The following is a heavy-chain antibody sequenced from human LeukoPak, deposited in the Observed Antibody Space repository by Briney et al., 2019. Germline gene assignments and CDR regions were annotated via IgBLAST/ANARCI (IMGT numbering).Heavy chain of an antibody. V-gene: IGHV3-30*03. J-gene: IGHJ6*02. CDR2: ISYDGSNK. CDR1: GFSFNSYA. CDR3: AQGGSEIYYFYHGMDV. D-gene: IGHD3-10*01. Sequence: QPGGSLRLSCAASGFSFNSYAIHWVRQAPGKGLEWVTAISYDGSNKHYADSVRGRFTISRDNSKNTLYLQMNSLRTEDMAVYYCAQGGSEIYYFYHGMDVWGRGTTVTVSS.